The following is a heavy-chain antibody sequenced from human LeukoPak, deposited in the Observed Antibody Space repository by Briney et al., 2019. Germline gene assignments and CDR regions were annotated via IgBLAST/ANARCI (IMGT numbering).Heavy chain of an antibody. CDR2: IFHTGST. J-gene: IGHJ4*02. V-gene: IGHV4-39*01. Sequence: SETLSHTCTGSGGSISSSDYYWVWIRQPPGKGLEWIAHIFHTGSTYYNPSLKSRLNTSVDTSKNQFSLKVNSVTAADTAVYYCARRSLDWRVFNYWGLVTLVTVSS. D-gene: IGHD3/OR15-3a*01. CDR1: GGSISSSDYY. CDR3: ARRSLDWRVFNY.